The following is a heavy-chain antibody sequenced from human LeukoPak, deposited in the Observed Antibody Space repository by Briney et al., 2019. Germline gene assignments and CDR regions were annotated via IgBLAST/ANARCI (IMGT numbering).Heavy chain of an antibody. V-gene: IGHV4-30-2*01. Sequence: PSQTLSLTCAVSGGSISSGGYSWSWIRQPPGKGLEWIGYIYHNGNTYYSPSLKSRVTISVDRSKNQLPLKLSSVTAADTAMYYCASGGYSYGFDYWGQGTLVTVSS. J-gene: IGHJ4*02. CDR1: GGSISSGGYS. D-gene: IGHD5-18*01. CDR3: ASGGYSYGFDY. CDR2: IYHNGNT.